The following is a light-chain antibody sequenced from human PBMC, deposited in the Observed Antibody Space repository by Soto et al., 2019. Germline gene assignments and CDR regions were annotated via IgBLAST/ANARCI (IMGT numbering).Light chain of an antibody. Sequence: GDRVTISCRASDNINTWVAWYQQKPGKAPNLLIYKASTLETGVPSRFTGSGSGTEFTLTISSLQSEDFATYYCLQVNSFPLSFGGGTKVDIK. CDR1: DNINTW. CDR2: KAS. CDR3: LQVNSFPLS. J-gene: IGKJ4*01. V-gene: IGKV1-5*03.